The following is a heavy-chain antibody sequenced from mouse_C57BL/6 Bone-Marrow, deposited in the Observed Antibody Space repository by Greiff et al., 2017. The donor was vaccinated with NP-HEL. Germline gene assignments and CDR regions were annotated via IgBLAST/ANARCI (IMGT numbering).Heavy chain of an antibody. CDR1: GYTFTSYW. CDR3: AIWGTTVVALDY. J-gene: IGHJ2*01. D-gene: IGHD1-1*01. CDR2: THPSDSDT. V-gene: IGHV1-74*01. Sequence: QVQLQQPGAELVKPGASVKVSCKASGYTFTSYWMHWVKQRPGQGLEWIGRTHPSDSDTNYNQKFKGKATLTVDKSSSTAYMQLSSLTSEDSAVYYCAIWGTTVVALDYWGQGTTLTVSS.